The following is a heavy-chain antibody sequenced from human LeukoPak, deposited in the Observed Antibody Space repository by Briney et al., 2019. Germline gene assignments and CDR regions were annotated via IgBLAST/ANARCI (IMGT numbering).Heavy chain of an antibody. CDR2: ISYDGSNK. CDR1: EFTFNNNG. J-gene: IGHJ4*02. CDR3: AKDPGRLSSSWSFDY. Sequence: PGGSLRLSCAASEFTFNNNGMHWVRQAPGKGLEWVAVISYDGSNKYYADSVEGRFTISRDNSKNTLYLQMNSLRAEDTAVYYCAKDPGRLSSSWSFDYWGQGTLVTVSS. D-gene: IGHD6-13*01. V-gene: IGHV3-30*18.